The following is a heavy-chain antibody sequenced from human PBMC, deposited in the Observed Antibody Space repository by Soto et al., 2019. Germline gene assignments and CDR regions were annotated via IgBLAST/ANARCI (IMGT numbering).Heavy chain of an antibody. V-gene: IGHV1-46*01. J-gene: IGHJ4*02. CDR3: ARDGPHRWIDY. Sequence: QVQLVQSGAEVKKPGASVKVSCKASGYTFSDYRMHWVRQAPGQGLEWLGIINPSGGTTTYAQKFQGRVTMTRDPSTSTFYMDLSSLTSEDTAVYYCARDGPHRWIDYGGQRTLVTVSS. CDR2: INPSGGTT. CDR1: GYTFSDYR.